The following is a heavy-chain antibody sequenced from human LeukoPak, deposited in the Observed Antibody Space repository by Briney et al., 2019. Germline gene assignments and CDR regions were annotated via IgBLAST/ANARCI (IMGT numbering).Heavy chain of an antibody. Sequence: PSQTLSLTCAVSGGSISSGGYSWSWIRQPPGKGLEWIGYIYHSGSTYYNPSLKSRVTISVDRSKNQFSLKLSSVTAADTAVYYCARGLHYDFWSGLRWFDPWGQGTLVTVSS. CDR3: ARGLHYDFWSGLRWFDP. D-gene: IGHD3-3*01. CDR1: GGSISSGGYS. J-gene: IGHJ5*02. V-gene: IGHV4-30-2*01. CDR2: IYHSGST.